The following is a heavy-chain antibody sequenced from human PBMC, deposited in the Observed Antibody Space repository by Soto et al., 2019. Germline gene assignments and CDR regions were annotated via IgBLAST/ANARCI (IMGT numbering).Heavy chain of an antibody. Sequence: QVQLQQWGAGLLKPSETLSLTCAVYGGSFSGYYWSWIRQPPGKGLEWLGEINQSGSTNYNPSLKSRVTISVDTSKNQFSLKLSSVTAADTAVYYCARARGYCSGGSCYSLDYWGQGTLVTVSS. CDR3: ARARGYCSGGSCYSLDY. V-gene: IGHV4-34*01. CDR1: GGSFSGYY. J-gene: IGHJ4*02. D-gene: IGHD2-15*01. CDR2: INQSGST.